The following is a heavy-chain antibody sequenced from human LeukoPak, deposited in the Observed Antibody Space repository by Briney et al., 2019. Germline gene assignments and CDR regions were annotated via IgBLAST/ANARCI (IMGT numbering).Heavy chain of an antibody. J-gene: IGHJ4*02. CDR2: INQGGSDK. Sequence: GGSLRLSSAAPGFTFSGHWMSWVRQAPGKGLEWVANINQGGSDKYYVDSVKGRFTISRDNANNLLYLQMNSLRGEDTAVYYCTRDRSRAEDDWGQGTLVTVSS. V-gene: IGHV3-7*01. CDR1: GFTFSGHW. CDR3: TRDRSRAEDD. D-gene: IGHD1-14*01.